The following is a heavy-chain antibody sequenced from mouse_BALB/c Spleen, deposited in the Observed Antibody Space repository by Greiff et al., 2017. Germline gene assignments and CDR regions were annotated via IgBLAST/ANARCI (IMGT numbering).Heavy chain of an antibody. CDR2: ISTYYGDA. CDR1: GYTFTDYA. J-gene: IGHJ3*01. D-gene: IGHD2-4*01. V-gene: IGHV1S137*01. Sequence: VQLQQSGAELVRPGVSVKISCKGSGYTFTDYAMHWVKQSHAKSLEWIGVISTYYGDASYNQKFKGKATMTVDKSSSTAYMELSSLTSEDSAVYYCAKGDDYDGAWFAYWGQGTLVTVSA. CDR3: AKGDDYDGAWFAY.